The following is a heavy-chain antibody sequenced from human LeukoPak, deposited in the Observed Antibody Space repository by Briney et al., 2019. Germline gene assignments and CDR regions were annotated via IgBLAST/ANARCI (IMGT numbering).Heavy chain of an antibody. Sequence: PGGSLRLSCSASGFTFRNYAITWVRQAPGKGLEWVSVISDSGGITFFAESVKGRFTISRDNSKNTVFLQMSSLRAEDTAVYYCARDPTTEVRGYFDHWGQGTLVTVSP. J-gene: IGHJ4*02. CDR2: ISDSGGIT. CDR3: ARDPTTEVRGYFDH. V-gene: IGHV3-23*01. D-gene: IGHD3-10*01. CDR1: GFTFRNYA.